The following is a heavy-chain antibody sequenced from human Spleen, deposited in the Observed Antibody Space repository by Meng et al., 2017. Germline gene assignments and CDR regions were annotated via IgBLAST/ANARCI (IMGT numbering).Heavy chain of an antibody. J-gene: IGHJ3*02. Sequence: SVKVSCKASGGTFSSYTISWVRQAPGQGLEWMGRIIPILGIANYAQKFQGRVTITADKSTSTAYMELSSLRSEDTAVYYCAREGFTMVRGVIIPDAFDIWGQGTMVTVSS. CDR3: AREGFTMVRGVIIPDAFDI. CDR1: GGTFSSYT. D-gene: IGHD3-10*01. V-gene: IGHV1-69*04. CDR2: IIPILGIA.